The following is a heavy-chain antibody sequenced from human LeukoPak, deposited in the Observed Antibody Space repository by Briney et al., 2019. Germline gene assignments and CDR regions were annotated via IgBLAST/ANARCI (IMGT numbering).Heavy chain of an antibody. CDR1: GGSISSNY. J-gene: IGHJ4*02. Sequence: SETLSLTCTVFGGSISSNYWSWSRQPPGKGLEWIGYIYYSGSTNYNPSLKSRVTISVDTSKNQFSLKLSSVTAADTAVYYCARVKSSSFFFTFDYWGQGTLVTVSS. CDR2: IYYSGST. CDR3: ARVKSSSFFFTFDY. V-gene: IGHV4-59*01. D-gene: IGHD6-6*01.